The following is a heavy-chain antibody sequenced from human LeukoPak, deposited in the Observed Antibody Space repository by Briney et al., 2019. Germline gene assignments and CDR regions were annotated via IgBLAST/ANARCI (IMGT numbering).Heavy chain of an antibody. CDR3: ARARSYSSGWYVFDY. J-gene: IGHJ4*02. CDR2: ISSSGSTI. V-gene: IGHV3-11*01. CDR1: GFTFSDYY. Sequence: GGSLRLSCAASGFTFSDYYMSWIRQAPGKGLEWVSYISSSGSTIYYADSVKGRFTISRDNAKNSLYLQMNSLRAEDTAVYYCARARSYSSGWYVFDYWGQGTLVTVSS. D-gene: IGHD6-19*01.